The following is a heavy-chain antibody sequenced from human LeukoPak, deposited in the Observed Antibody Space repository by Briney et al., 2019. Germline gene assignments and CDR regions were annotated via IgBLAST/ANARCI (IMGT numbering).Heavy chain of an antibody. J-gene: IGHJ5*02. CDR1: GGSISSYY. V-gene: IGHV4-59*12. Sequence: SETLSLTCTVSGGSISSYYWSWIRQPPGKGLEWIGYIYSSGSTNYNPSLKSRVTISVDTSKNQFSLKLSSVTAADTAVYYCARGLTTVSSYNWFDPWGQGTLVTVSS. CDR3: ARGLTTVSSYNWFDP. CDR2: IYSSGST. D-gene: IGHD4-11*01.